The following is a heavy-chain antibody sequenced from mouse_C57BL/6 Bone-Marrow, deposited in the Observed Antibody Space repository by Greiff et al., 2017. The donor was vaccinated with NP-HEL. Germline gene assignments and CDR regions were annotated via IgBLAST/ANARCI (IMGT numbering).Heavy chain of an antibody. CDR1: GFNIKDDY. Sequence: DVKLVESGAELVRPGASVKLSCTASGFNIKDDYMHWVKQRPEQGLEWIGWIDPENGDTEYASKFQGKATITADTSSNTAYLQLSSLTSEDTAVYYCTTGTVGTYWGQGTLVTVSA. J-gene: IGHJ3*01. CDR2: IDPENGDT. CDR3: TTGTVGTY. V-gene: IGHV14-4*01. D-gene: IGHD1-1*01.